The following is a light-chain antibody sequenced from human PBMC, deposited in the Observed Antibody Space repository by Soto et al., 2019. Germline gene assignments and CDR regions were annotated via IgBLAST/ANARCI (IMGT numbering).Light chain of an antibody. V-gene: IGLV2-11*01. J-gene: IGLJ3*02. CDR3: CSYAGSSWV. Sequence: QSVLTQSRSVSGSPGQSVTISCTGTSSDVGGYNYVSWYQQHPGKAPKVIIHNVSERPSGVPDRFSGSKSGNTASLTISGLQAEDEADYYCCSYAGSSWVFGGGTTLTVL. CDR1: SSDVGGYNY. CDR2: NVS.